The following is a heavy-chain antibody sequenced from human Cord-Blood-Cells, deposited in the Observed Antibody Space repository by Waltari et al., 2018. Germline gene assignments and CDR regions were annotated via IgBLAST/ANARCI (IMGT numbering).Heavy chain of an antibody. D-gene: IGHD3-10*01. CDR1: GYTFTSYG. CDR2: ISAYNGNT. V-gene: IGHV1-18*04. J-gene: IGHJ5*02. Sequence: QVQLVQSGAEVKKPGASVKVSCKASGYTFTSYGIRWVRQAPGQGLEWMGWISAYNGNTNYAQKLQGRVTMTTDTSTSTAYMELRSLRSDDTAVYYCARDPYYGSGSYYNWFDPWGQGTLVTVSS. CDR3: ARDPYYGSGSYYNWFDP.